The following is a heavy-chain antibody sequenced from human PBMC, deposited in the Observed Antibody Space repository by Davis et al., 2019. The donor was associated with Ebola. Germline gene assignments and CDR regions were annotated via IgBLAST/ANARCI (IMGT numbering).Heavy chain of an antibody. CDR2: ISSSSSYI. V-gene: IGHV3-21*01. CDR3: AREIAVVMFDY. D-gene: IGHD3-22*01. J-gene: IGHJ4*02. CDR1: GFTFSSYS. Sequence: GGSLRLSCAASGFTFSSYSMNWVRQAPGKGLEWVSSISSSSSYIYYADSVKGRLTISRDNAKNSLYLQMNSLRAEDTAVYYCAREIAVVMFDYWGQGTLVTVSS.